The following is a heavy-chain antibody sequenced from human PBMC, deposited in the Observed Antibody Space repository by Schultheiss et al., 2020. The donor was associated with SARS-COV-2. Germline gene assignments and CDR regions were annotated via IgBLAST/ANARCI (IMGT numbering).Heavy chain of an antibody. D-gene: IGHD6-13*01. V-gene: IGHV3-23*01. CDR2: ISGSGGST. CDR3: ARDHRYSSYNWFDP. CDR1: GFTFSSYA. Sequence: GGSLRLSCAASGFTFSSYAMSWVRQAPGKGLEWVSAISGSGGSTYYADSVKGRFTISRDNSKNTLYLQMNSLRAEDTAVYYCARDHRYSSYNWFDPWGQGTLVTVSS. J-gene: IGHJ5*02.